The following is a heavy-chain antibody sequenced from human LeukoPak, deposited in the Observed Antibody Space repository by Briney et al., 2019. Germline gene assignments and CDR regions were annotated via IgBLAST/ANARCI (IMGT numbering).Heavy chain of an antibody. CDR1: GFTFSSYA. CDR2: ISGSGGST. CDR3: AKTLEPYCSSTSCPNWFDP. Sequence: GGSLRLSCAASGFTFSSYAMSWVRQAPGKGLEWVSAISGSGGSTYYADSGKGRFTISRDNSKNTLYLQMNSLRAKDTAVYYCAKTLEPYCSSTSCPNWFDPWGQGTLVTVSS. J-gene: IGHJ5*02. D-gene: IGHD2-2*01. V-gene: IGHV3-23*01.